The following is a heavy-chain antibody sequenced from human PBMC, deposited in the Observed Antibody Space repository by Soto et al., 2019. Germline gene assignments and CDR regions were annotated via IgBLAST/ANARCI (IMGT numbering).Heavy chain of an antibody. D-gene: IGHD6-6*01. Sequence: ASVKVSCKASGYTFTSYGISWVRQAPGQGLEWMGWISAYNGNTNYAQKLQGRVTMTTDTSTSTAYMELRSLRSDDTAVYYCARDISSSSTPNHWCYPWGPGTLVTLS. CDR1: GYTFTSYG. CDR2: ISAYNGNT. CDR3: ARDISSSSTPNHWCYP. V-gene: IGHV1-18*01. J-gene: IGHJ5*02.